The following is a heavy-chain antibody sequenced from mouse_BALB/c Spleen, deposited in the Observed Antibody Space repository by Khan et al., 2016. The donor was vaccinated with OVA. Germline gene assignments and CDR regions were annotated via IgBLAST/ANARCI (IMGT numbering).Heavy chain of an antibody. Sequence: VQLKQSGPDLVKPGASVKISCKASGYSFTLYYMTWVKQSHGKSLEWIGRVNPNTGGSDYNQEFKGKAILTVDKSSNTAYMELHSLTSEDSAVYYCARGYDFCAYWGQGTLVTVSA. CDR1: GYSFTLYY. D-gene: IGHD2-14*01. J-gene: IGHJ3*01. CDR2: VNPNTGGS. V-gene: IGHV1-26*01. CDR3: ARGYDFCAY.